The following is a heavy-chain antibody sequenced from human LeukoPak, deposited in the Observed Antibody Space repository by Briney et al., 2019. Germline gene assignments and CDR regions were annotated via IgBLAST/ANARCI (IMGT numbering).Heavy chain of an antibody. CDR1: GFTFSSYW. V-gene: IGHV3-7*01. CDR3: AKDKSFSGYSAY. D-gene: IGHD1-26*01. CDR2: IKPDGSEQ. Sequence: GGSLRLSCAASGFTFSSYWMSWVRQAPGKGLEWVAFIKPDGSEQLYVDSVKGRFTISRDNAKNSLYLQMDSLRAEDTAVYYCAKDKSFSGYSAYWGQGTLVTVSS. J-gene: IGHJ4*02.